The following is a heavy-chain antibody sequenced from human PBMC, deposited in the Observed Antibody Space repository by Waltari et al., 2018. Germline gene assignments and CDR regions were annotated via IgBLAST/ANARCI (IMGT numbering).Heavy chain of an antibody. CDR1: GYTFTDYY. CDR2: VDQEDGET. CDR3: ATIRRPAAIVRSSSDAFDI. Sequence: EVQLVQSGAEVKKPGATVKISCKVSGYTFTDYYMHWVQQAPGKGLEWMGLVDQEDGETIYAEKFQGRVTITADTSTDTAYMELSSLRSEDTAVYYCATIRRPAAIVRSSSDAFDIWGQGTMVTVSS. J-gene: IGHJ3*02. V-gene: IGHV1-69-2*01. D-gene: IGHD2-2*01.